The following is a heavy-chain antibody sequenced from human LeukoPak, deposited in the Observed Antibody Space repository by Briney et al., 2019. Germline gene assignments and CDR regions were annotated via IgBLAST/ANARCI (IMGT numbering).Heavy chain of an antibody. CDR3: ASTSGYPPHNWFDP. Sequence: SETLSLACTVSGGSISSYYWSWIRQPPGKGLEWIGYIYYSGSTNYNPSLKSRVTISVDTSKNQFSLKLSSVTAADTAVYYCASTSGYPPHNWFDPWGQGTLVTVSS. V-gene: IGHV4-59*01. CDR2: IYYSGST. CDR1: GGSISSYY. D-gene: IGHD1-1*01. J-gene: IGHJ5*02.